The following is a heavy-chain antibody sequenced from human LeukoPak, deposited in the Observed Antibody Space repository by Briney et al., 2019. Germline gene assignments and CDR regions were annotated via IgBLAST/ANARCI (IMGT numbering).Heavy chain of an antibody. CDR1: GYTFTGYY. CDR2: INPNSGGT. V-gene: IGHV1-2*02. J-gene: IGHJ4*02. D-gene: IGHD3-22*01. Sequence: ASVKVSCKASGYTFTGYYMHWVRQAPGQGLEWMGWINPNSGGTNYAQKFQGRVTMTRDTSISTAYMELSRLRSDDTAVYYCARRMYYSDGSGHYQYFFDFWGQGTLVTVSS. CDR3: ARRMYYSDGSGHYQYFFDF.